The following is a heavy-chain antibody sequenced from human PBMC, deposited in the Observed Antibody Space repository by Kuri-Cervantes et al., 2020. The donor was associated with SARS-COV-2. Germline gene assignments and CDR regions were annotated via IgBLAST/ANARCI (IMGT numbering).Heavy chain of an antibody. Sequence: SETLSLTCNVSGRSLISGGYYWTLIRQHPGKGLEWIGYIYHTGKTYYNPSLENRITMSIDTSKNQFSLKLTSVTAADTAIYYCARDGHINWNYFDPWVQGTLVTVSS. CDR3: ARDGHINWNYFDP. CDR1: GRSLISGGYY. V-gene: IGHV4-31*03. J-gene: IGHJ5*02. D-gene: IGHD1-7*01. CDR2: IYHTGKT.